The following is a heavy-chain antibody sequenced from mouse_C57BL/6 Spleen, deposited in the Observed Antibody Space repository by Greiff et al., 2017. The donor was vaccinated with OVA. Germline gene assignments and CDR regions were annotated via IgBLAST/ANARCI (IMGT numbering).Heavy chain of an antibody. J-gene: IGHJ4*01. D-gene: IGHD2-5*01. Sequence: DVQLVESGPGLVKPSQSLSLTCSVTGYSITSGYYWNWIRQFPGNKLEWMGYISYDGSNNYNPSLKNRISITRDTSKNQFFLKLNSVTTEDTATYYCARGQYSNYHYAMDYWGQGTSVTVSS. CDR2: ISYDGSN. CDR1: GYSITSGYY. V-gene: IGHV3-6*01. CDR3: ARGQYSNYHYAMDY.